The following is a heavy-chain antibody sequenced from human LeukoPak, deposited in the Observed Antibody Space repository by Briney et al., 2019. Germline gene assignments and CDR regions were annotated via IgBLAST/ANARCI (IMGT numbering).Heavy chain of an antibody. D-gene: IGHD6-19*01. J-gene: IGHJ3*02. CDR3: AKALGGSGWYDAFDI. CDR1: GFTLSRYI. CDR2: ISNDSRYI. Sequence: GGSLRLSCIASGFTLSRYIMNWVRQAPGKGLEWVASISNDSRYIYYSDSVKGRFTISRDNAKNTLYLQMNSLRAEDTAVYYCAKALGGSGWYDAFDIWGQGTMVTVSS. V-gene: IGHV3-21*04.